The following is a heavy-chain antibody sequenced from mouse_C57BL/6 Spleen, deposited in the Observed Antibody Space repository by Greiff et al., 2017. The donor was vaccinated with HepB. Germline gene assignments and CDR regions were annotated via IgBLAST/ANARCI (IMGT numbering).Heavy chain of an antibody. CDR3: ARGDSNYGRFAY. Sequence: EVKLMESGGGLVKPGGSLKLSCAASGFTFSSYAMSWVRQTPEKRLEWVATISDGGSYTYYPDNVKGRFTISRDNAKNNLYLQMSHLKSEDTAMYYCARGDSNYGRFAYWGQGTLVTVSA. CDR2: ISDGGSYT. CDR1: GFTFSSYA. D-gene: IGHD2-5*01. J-gene: IGHJ3*01. V-gene: IGHV5-4*03.